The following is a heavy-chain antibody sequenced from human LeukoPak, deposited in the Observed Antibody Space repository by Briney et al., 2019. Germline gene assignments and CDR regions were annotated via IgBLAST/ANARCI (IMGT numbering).Heavy chain of an antibody. V-gene: IGHV4-59*01. D-gene: IGHD6-19*01. CDR2: IYYSGST. CDR3: ASTVAGPNYFDY. J-gene: IGHJ4*02. Sequence: PSETLSLTRTVSGGSISSYYWSWIRQPPGKGLEWVGYIYYSGSTNYNPSLKSRVTISVDTSKNQFSLKLSSVTAADTAVYYCASTVAGPNYFDYWGQGTLVTVSS. CDR1: GGSISSYY.